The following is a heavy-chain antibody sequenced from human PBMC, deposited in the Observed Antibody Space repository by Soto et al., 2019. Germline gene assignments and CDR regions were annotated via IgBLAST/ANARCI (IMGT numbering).Heavy chain of an antibody. CDR1: GYTSTSYG. V-gene: IGHV1-18*04. CDR3: ARHHPYCTNGVCYFDY. J-gene: IGHJ4*02. Sequence: VKVSCKASGYTSTSYGISWVRQAPGQGLERMGWISAYNGNTNYAQKLQGRVTMTTDTSTSTAYMELRSLRSDDTAVYYCARHHPYCTNGVCYFDYWGQGTLVTVSS. D-gene: IGHD2-8*01. CDR2: ISAYNGNT.